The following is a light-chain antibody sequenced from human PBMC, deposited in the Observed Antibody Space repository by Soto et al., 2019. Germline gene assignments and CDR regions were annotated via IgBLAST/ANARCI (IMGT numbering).Light chain of an antibody. CDR1: QSVSSRF. J-gene: IGKJ5*01. Sequence: EIVMTQSPAALSVSPGQRATLSCRASQSVSSRFLAWYQQKPGQAPRLLMYGASNRATGIPDRFSGTGSGTDFTLTISSLEPEDFAVYYCQQRSNWPMSTFGQGTRLEIK. V-gene: IGKV3D-20*02. CDR3: QQRSNWPMST. CDR2: GAS.